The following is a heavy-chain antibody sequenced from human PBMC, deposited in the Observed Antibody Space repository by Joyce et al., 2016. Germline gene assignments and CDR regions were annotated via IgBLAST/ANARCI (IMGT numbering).Heavy chain of an antibody. J-gene: IGHJ4*02. CDR1: EYNFINFW. CDR2: IDPLNSHT. D-gene: IGHD1-1*01. CDR3: ARHRGGDNFVPFDY. Sequence: EEQLVQSGAEMKKPGESLRISCKASEYNFINFWISWVRQTHGKGMEWMGRIDPLNSHTEYSPSFEGHITISSDTSSDTAYLQWSSLQAADTAIYYCARHRGGDNFVPFDYWGQGSLVTVSS. V-gene: IGHV5-10-1*03.